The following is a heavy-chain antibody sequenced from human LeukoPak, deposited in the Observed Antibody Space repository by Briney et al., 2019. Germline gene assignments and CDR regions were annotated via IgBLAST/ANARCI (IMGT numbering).Heavy chain of an antibody. CDR2: INWNGGST. Sequence: GGSLRLSCAASGFTFDDYGMSWVRQAPGKGLEWVSGINWNGGSTGYADSVKGRFSISRDNSKSTLYLQMNSLRAEDTAVYYCAKGPDSSSSFDYWGQGTLVTVSS. V-gene: IGHV3-20*04. D-gene: IGHD6-6*01. CDR3: AKGPDSSSSFDY. CDR1: GFTFDDYG. J-gene: IGHJ4*02.